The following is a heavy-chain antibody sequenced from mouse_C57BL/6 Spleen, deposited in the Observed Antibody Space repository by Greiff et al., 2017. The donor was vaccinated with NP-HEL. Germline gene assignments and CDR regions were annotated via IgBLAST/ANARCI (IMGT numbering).Heavy chain of an antibody. CDR1: GYSFTGYY. CDR2: INPSTGGT. CDR3: ARETGTGAMDY. V-gene: IGHV1-42*01. Sequence: EVQLKESGPELVKPGASVKISCKASGYSFTGYYMNWVKQSPEKSLEWIGEINPSTGGTTYNQKFKAKATLTVDKSSSTAYMQLKSLTSEDSAVYYCARETGTGAMDYWGQGTSVTVSS. J-gene: IGHJ4*01. D-gene: IGHD4-1*01.